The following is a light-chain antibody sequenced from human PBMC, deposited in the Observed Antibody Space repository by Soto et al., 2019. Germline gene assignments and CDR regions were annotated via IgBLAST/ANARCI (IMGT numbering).Light chain of an antibody. CDR3: MQSTQLPPT. CDR2: EVS. J-gene: IGKJ5*01. V-gene: IGKV2D-29*02. Sequence: VMTQTPLSLSVALGQPASISCMSIQSLLHITGETFLFWYLQKPGQSPQLLIYEVSTRVSGVPDRFSGSGSGTDFTLEISRVETDDVGIYYCMQSTQLPPTFGQGTRLEIK. CDR1: QSLLHITGETF.